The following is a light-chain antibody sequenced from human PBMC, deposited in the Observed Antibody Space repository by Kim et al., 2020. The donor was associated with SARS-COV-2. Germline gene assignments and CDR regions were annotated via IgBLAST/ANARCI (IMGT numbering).Light chain of an antibody. V-gene: IGLV1-40*01. CDR1: SAKIGAGYD. J-gene: IGLJ2*01. Sequence: TVSRTGGSAKIGAGYDVHWYQQLPGTAPKLHIYGNTNRPSGVPDRFSGSKSGTSASLAITGLQAEDEADYYCQSYDSSLSGLDVVFGGGTQLTVL. CDR3: QSYDSSLSGLDVV. CDR2: GNT.